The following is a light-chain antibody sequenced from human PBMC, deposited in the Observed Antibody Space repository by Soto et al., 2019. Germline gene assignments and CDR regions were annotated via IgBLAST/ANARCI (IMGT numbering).Light chain of an antibody. CDR1: QSVLYSSNNKNY. J-gene: IGKJ2*02. V-gene: IGKV4-1*01. CDR2: WAS. CDR3: QQYYSTPGWT. Sequence: DIVMTQSPDSLAVSLGERATINCKSSQSVLYSSNNKNYLAWYQQKPGQPPMLLIYWASTRESGVPDRFSGSGSGTDFTLTISSLQAEDVAVYYCQQYYSTPGWTFGQGTKLEIK.